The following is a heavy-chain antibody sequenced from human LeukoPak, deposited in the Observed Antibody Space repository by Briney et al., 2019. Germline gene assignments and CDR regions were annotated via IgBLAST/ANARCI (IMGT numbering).Heavy chain of an antibody. D-gene: IGHD4-17*01. CDR2: IKQDGSEK. CDR1: GFTFSSYW. J-gene: IGHJ5*02. CDR3: ARDWVTTSYNWFDP. Sequence: PGGSLRLSCAASGFTFSSYWMSWVRQAPGKGLEWVANIKQDGSEKYYVDSVKGRFTISRGNAKNSLYLQMNSLRAEDTAVYYCARDWVTTSYNWFDPWGQGTLVTVSS. V-gene: IGHV3-7*01.